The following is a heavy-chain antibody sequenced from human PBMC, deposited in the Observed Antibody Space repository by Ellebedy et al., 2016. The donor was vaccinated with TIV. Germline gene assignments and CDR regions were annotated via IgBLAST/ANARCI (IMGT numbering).Heavy chain of an antibody. CDR2: ISSSGGTI. J-gene: IGHJ6*02. D-gene: IGHD3-10*01. CDR3: ARATPPGELSSYYYGMDV. V-gene: IGHV3-11*01. CDR1: GGSISSYY. Sequence: LSLXXPVSGGSISSYYMSWIRQAPGKGLEWVSYISSSGGTIYYADSVKGRFTISRDNAKNSLYLQMNSLRAEDTAVYYCARATPPGELSSYYYGMDVWGQGTTVTVSS.